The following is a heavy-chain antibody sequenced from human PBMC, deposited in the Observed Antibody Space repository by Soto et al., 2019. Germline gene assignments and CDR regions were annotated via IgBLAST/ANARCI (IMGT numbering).Heavy chain of an antibody. CDR2: IWYDGSNK. CDR1: GFTFSSYG. V-gene: IGHV3-33*01. D-gene: IGHD2-15*01. J-gene: IGHJ4*02. Sequence: QVQLVESGGGVVQPGRSLRLSCAASGFTFSSYGMHWVRQAPGKGLEWVAVIWYDGSNKYYADSVKGRFTISRDNSKNTLYLQMNSLRAEDTAVYYCARGGGYCSGGSCCGLYFDYWGQGTLVTVSS. CDR3: ARGGGYCSGGSCCGLYFDY.